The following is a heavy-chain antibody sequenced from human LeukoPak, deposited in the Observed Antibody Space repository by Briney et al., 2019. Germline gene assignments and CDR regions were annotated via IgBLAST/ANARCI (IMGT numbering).Heavy chain of an antibody. V-gene: IGHV1-46*01. D-gene: IGHD3-9*01. CDR3: ARDIPPFHYDILTGYYYYYGMDV. CDR2: INPSGGST. J-gene: IGHJ6*02. Sequence: ASVKVSCKASGYTFTSYYMHWVRQAPGQGLEWMGIINPSGGSTSYAQKFQGRVTMTRDTPTSTVYMELSSLRSEDTAVYYCARDIPPFHYDILTGYYYYYGMDVWGQGTTVTVSS. CDR1: GYTFTSYY.